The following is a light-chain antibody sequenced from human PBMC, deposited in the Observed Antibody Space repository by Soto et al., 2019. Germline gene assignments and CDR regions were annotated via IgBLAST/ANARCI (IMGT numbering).Light chain of an antibody. CDR1: SSDVGAYNY. J-gene: IGLJ1*01. V-gene: IGLV2-8*01. Sequence: QSVLTQPPSASGSPGQSVTISCGGTSSDVGAYNYVSWYQQHPGKAPRLLIYEVSQRPSGVPDRFSGSKSANTASLTVSGLQPEDEADYYCSSYAGTNNLLYVFGTGTKVTVL. CDR3: SSYAGTNNLLYV. CDR2: EVS.